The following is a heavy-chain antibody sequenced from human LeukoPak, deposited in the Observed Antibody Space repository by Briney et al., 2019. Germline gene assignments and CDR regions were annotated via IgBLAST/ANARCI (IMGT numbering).Heavy chain of an antibody. CDR3: ARVIAVAGTAADWLDP. CDR2: INSGGTVT. Sequence: GGSLRLSCAASGFTFSDFWMHWVRQAPGKGLVWVSRINSGGTVTNYADSVKGRFTISRDNAKNSLYLQMNSLRAEDTAVYYCARVIAVAGTAADWLDPWGQGTLVTVSS. CDR1: GFTFSDFW. V-gene: IGHV3-74*01. D-gene: IGHD6-13*01. J-gene: IGHJ5*02.